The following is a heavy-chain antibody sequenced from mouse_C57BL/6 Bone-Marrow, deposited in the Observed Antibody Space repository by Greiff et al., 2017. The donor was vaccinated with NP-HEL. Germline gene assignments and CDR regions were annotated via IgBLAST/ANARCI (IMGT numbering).Heavy chain of an antibody. V-gene: IGHV7-3*01. J-gene: IGHJ4*01. CDR2: IRNKANGYTT. CDR1: GFTFTDYY. D-gene: IGHD1-1*01. Sequence: EVKLMESGGGLVQPGGSLSLSCAASGFTFTDYYMSWVRQPPGKALEWLGFIRNKANGYTTEYSASVKGRFTISRDNSQSILYLQMNALRAEDSATYYGARWGEITTVVAPMDYWGQGTSVTVSS. CDR3: ARWGEITTVVAPMDY.